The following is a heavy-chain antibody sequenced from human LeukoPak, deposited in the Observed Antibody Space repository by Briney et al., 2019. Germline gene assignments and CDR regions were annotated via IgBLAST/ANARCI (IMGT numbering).Heavy chain of an antibody. CDR1: GYTFTSNY. D-gene: IGHD1-1*01. V-gene: IGHV1-46*01. Sequence: GASVKVSCKAFGYTFTSNYMHWVRQAPGQGLQWMGIISPSGASTSYAQKFQGRVTMTRDTSTSTVYMELSSLRSEDTAVYYCTRGGYGGPRVAFDYWGQGTLVTVSS. J-gene: IGHJ4*02. CDR2: ISPSGAST. CDR3: TRGGYGGPRVAFDY.